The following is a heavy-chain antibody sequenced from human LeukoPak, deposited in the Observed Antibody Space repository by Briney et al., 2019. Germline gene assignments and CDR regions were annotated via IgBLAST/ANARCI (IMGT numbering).Heavy chain of an antibody. D-gene: IGHD3-22*01. CDR2: IYTSGST. J-gene: IGHJ4*02. CDR3: ARVGMIVESIDY. V-gene: IGHV4-61*02. Sequence: SETLSLTCTVSGVSITSGNYYWNWIRQPAGKGLEWIGRIYTSGSTNYNPSLKSRVTISVDPSMNQFSLKLSSVTAADTAVYYCARVGMIVESIDYWGQGTLVTVSS. CDR1: GVSITSGNYY.